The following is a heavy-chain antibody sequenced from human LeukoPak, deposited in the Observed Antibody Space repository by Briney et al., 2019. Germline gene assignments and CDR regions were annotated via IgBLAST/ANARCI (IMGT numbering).Heavy chain of an antibody. CDR2: INHSGST. CDR1: GGSFSGYY. J-gene: IGHJ3*02. Sequence: SETLSLTCAVYGGSFSGYYWSWIRQPPGKGLEWIGEINHSGSTNYNPSLKSRVTISVDTSKNQFSLKLSSVTAADTAVYYCARFRGYSYLRAFDIWGQGTMVTVSS. V-gene: IGHV4-34*01. D-gene: IGHD5-18*01. CDR3: ARFRGYSYLRAFDI.